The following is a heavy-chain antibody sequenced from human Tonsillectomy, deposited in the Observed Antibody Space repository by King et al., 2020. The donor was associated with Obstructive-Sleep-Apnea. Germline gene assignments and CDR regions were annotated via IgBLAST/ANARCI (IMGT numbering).Heavy chain of an antibody. CDR1: GLTVSSNF. V-gene: IGHV3-66*01. J-gene: IGHJ4*02. CDR2: IYSGGST. Sequence: VQLVESGGGLVQPGGSLRLSCAASGLTVSSNFMSWVRQAPGKGLEWVSVIYSGGSTFYADSVKGRFTISRDNSKNTLSLQINSPRGEDTAVYYCASGADFSPFDYWGQGTLVTVSS. CDR3: ASGADFSPFDY. D-gene: IGHD3-3*01.